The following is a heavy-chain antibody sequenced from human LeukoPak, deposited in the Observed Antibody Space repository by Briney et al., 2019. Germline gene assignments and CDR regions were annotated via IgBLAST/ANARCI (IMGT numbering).Heavy chain of an antibody. V-gene: IGHV1-46*01. CDR1: GYTFTTSY. J-gene: IGHJ4*02. Sequence: GASVKVSCKASGYTFTTSYMHWVRQAPGQGLEWMGIISSGDGTTNYAQKFQDRVTMRTDTSASTVYLDLSSLRSGDTAVYYCARTRGYGYVDYWGQGTLVTVSS. CDR2: ISSGDGTT. D-gene: IGHD2-15*01. CDR3: ARTRGYGYVDY.